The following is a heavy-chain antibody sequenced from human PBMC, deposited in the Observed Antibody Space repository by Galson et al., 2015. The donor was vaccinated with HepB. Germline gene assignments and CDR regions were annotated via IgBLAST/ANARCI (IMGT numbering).Heavy chain of an antibody. Sequence: SLRLSCAASGFTFSSHGIHWVRQAPGKGLEWVAVIWSDGSQKYYADSAKGRFTISRDNSKNTLNLQMNSLRVEDTAVYYCVRTGMHQMDYWGQGTLVTVSS. CDR1: GFTFSSHG. CDR3: VRTGMHQMDY. D-gene: IGHD1-14*01. J-gene: IGHJ4*02. CDR2: IWSDGSQK. V-gene: IGHV3-33*01.